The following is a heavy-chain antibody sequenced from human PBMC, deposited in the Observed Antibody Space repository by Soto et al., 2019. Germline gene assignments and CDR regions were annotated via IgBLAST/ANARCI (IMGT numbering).Heavy chain of an antibody. CDR3: ARYQKGPFDY. V-gene: IGHV4-39*01. D-gene: IGHD2-2*01. Sequence: PSETLSLTCTVSGGSISSSSYYWGWIRQPPGKGLEWIGSIYYSGSTYYNPSLKSRVTISVDTSKNQFSLKLTSVTAADTAVYFCARYQKGPFDYWGQGTLVTVSS. J-gene: IGHJ4*02. CDR1: GGSISSSSYY. CDR2: IYYSGST.